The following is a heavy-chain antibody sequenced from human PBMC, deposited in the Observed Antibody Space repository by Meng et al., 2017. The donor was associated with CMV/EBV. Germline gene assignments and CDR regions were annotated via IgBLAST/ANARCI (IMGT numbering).Heavy chain of an antibody. D-gene: IGHD6-13*01. V-gene: IGHV3-21*01. J-gene: IGHJ6*02. CDR2: ISSSSSYI. CDR3: AREAGYSSSWYDGGGDYYYYGMDV. CDR1: GFTFSSYS. Sequence: GESLKISCAASGFTFSSYSMNWVRQAPGKGLEWVSSISSSSSYIYYADSVKGRFTISRDNAKNSLYLQMNSLRAEDTAVYYCAREAGYSSSWYDGGGDYYYYGMDVWGQGTTVTVSS.